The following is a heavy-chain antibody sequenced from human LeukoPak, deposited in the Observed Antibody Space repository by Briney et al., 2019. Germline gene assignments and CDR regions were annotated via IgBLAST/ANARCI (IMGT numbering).Heavy chain of an antibody. D-gene: IGHD2/OR15-2a*01. CDR2: INTYNGDA. V-gene: IGHV1-18*01. Sequence: ASVKVSCKAFGYTFTNYAISWVRQAPGQGFEWLGWINTYNGDAKYPLNIQGRVSLTTDTFTSTAYMELWSLRPDDTAVYYCTRYPTISGHYYFDYWGQGTLVTVSS. CDR1: GYTFTNYA. CDR3: TRYPTISGHYYFDY. J-gene: IGHJ4*02.